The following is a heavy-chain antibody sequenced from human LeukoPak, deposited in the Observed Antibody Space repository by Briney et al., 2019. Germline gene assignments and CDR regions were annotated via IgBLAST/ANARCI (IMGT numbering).Heavy chain of an antibody. CDR1: GGSITSGEYY. J-gene: IGHJ4*02. V-gene: IGHV4-30-4*01. Sequence: SETLSLTCTVSGGSITSGEYYYSWIRQPPGKGLEWIGYVAYTGSTNYNPSLSSRVSTSVDTSKNQFSLKLSSVTAADTAVYYCARDHYDISAYFLGNDYWGQGTLVTVSS. D-gene: IGHD3-22*01. CDR2: VAYTGST. CDR3: ARDHYDISAYFLGNDY.